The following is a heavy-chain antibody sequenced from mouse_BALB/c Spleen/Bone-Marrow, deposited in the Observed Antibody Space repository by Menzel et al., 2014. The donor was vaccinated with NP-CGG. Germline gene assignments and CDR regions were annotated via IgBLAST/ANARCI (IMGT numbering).Heavy chain of an antibody. V-gene: IGHV5-6*02. J-gene: IGHJ4*01. D-gene: IGHD2-3*01. CDR3: ARRDGGPMDY. CDR1: GFTFSNYG. Sequence: EVKLVESGGDLVKPGGSLKPSCAASGFTFSNYGMSWVRQTPDKRLEWVATISSGGSYTYYPDSVKGRFTISRDNAKNTLYLQMSSLKSEDTAMYYCARRDGGPMDYWGQGTSVTVSS. CDR2: ISSGGSYT.